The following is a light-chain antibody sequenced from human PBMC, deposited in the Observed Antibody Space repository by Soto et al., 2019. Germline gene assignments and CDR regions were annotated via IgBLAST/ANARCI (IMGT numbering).Light chain of an antibody. V-gene: IGLV2-11*01. CDR2: DVI. CDR3: CSYAGSYTLV. CDR1: SSDIGGYNY. Sequence: QSALTQPRSVSGSPGQSVTISCTGNSSDIGGYNYVSWYQQHSGKTPKLIIYDVIKRPSGVPDRFSGSKSGNTASLTISGLQAEDEADYYCCSYAGSYTLVFGGGTKLTVL. J-gene: IGLJ2*01.